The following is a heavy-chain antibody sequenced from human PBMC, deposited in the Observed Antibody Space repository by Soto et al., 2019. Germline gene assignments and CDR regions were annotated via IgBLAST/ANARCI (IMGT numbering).Heavy chain of an antibody. Sequence: PGGSLRLSCAASGFTFNTYAMHWVRQSPGKGLEWVAFISSGSDYIYYADSVRGRFTISRDNAESSLFLHMNSLRDDDTALYYLASECCTCGSCFPRILDYWAHGALVTVSA. CDR3: ASECCTCGSCFPRILDY. CDR1: GFTFNTYA. V-gene: IGHV3-21*04. CDR2: ISSGSDYI. D-gene: IGHD2-15*01. J-gene: IGHJ4*01.